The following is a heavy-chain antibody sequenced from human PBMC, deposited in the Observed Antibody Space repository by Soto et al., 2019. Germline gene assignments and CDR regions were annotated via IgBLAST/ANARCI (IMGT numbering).Heavy chain of an antibody. CDR3: ARENFPDKAMVLFY. V-gene: IGHV3-33*01. CDR2: IWYDGSNK. J-gene: IGHJ4*02. D-gene: IGHD5-18*01. CDR1: GFTFSSYG. Sequence: QVQLVESGGGVVQPGRSLRLSCAASGFTFSSYGMHWVRQAPGKGLEWVAVIWYDGSNKYYADSVKGRFTISRDNSKNTLYLQMNSLRAEDTAVYYCARENFPDKAMVLFYWGQGTLVTVSS.